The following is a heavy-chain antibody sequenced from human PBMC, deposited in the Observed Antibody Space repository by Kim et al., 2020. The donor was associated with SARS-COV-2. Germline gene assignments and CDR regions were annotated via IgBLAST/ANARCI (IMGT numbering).Heavy chain of an antibody. Sequence: GGSLRLSCAAPGLSRYWMHWVRQAPGKGLEWVSRIDLDGTTTDYEGSVQGRFTISRDNAKNTLYLQMDSLRAEDTALYYCARDLRGNYDSWGRGTLVTVSS. CDR3: ARDLRGNYDS. CDR2: IDLDGTTT. V-gene: IGHV3-74*01. CDR1: GLSRYW. J-gene: IGHJ5*01. D-gene: IGHD4-4*01.